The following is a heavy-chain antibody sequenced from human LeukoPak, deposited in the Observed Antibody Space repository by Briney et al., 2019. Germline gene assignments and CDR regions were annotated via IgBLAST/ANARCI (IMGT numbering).Heavy chain of an antibody. V-gene: IGHV4-39*02. CDR3: ARDYGSGSYYNDYYYYGMDV. CDR2: IYYSGST. J-gene: IGHJ6*02. D-gene: IGHD3-10*01. CDR1: GGSISSSSYY. Sequence: SETLSLTCTVSGGSISSSSYYWGWIRQPPGKGLEWIGSIYYSGSTYYNPSLKSRVTISVDTSKNQFSLKLSSVTAADTAVYYCARDYGSGSYYNDYYYYGMDVWGQGTTVTVSS.